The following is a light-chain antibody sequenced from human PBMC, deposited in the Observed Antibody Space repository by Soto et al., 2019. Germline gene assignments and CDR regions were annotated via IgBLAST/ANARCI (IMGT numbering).Light chain of an antibody. V-gene: IGLV2-14*03. CDR2: DVT. CDR3: SSYTSTNTLV. CDR1: RSDVGGYNF. Sequence: QSVLTQPASVSGSPGQSITISCTGTRSDVGGYNFVSWYQQHPGKVPKLLIYDVTHRPSGVSNRFSGSKSANTASLTISGLQAEDEADYYSSSYTSTNTLVFGGGTKLTVL. J-gene: IGLJ2*01.